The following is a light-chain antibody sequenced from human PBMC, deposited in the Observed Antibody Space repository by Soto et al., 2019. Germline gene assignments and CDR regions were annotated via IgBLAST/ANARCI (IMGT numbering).Light chain of an antibody. J-gene: IGLJ2*01. Sequence: QSALTQPASVSGSPGQSITISCTATSSDIGAYNYVSWYQHHPGKAPKLMIYDVSNRPSGVSNRFSGSKSGNAASLTISGLQAEDEADYYCSSFTATSSLDLIFGGGTKLTVL. CDR3: SSFTATSSLDLI. CDR1: SSDIGAYNY. V-gene: IGLV2-14*03. CDR2: DVS.